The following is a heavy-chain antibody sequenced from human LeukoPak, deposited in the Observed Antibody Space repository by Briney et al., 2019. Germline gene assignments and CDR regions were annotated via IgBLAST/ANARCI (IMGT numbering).Heavy chain of an antibody. CDR1: GFTFSIYA. D-gene: IGHD6-19*01. V-gene: IGHV3-23*01. CDR2: IFGSGGSA. Sequence: GGSLRLSCTPSGFTFSIYAMYWVRQAPGKGREWVSGIFGSGGSAHYADSVKGRFTISRDNSQNTVYLQMNSLRAEATAVYYCGKTTTGYSSGRNPAWPVDYWGQGTLVTVSS. CDR3: GKTTTGYSSGRNPAWPVDY. J-gene: IGHJ4*02.